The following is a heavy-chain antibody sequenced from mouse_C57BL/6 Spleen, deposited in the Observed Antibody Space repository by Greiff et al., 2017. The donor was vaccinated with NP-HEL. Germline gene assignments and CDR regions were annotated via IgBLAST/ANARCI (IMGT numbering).Heavy chain of an antibody. CDR3: ARDLTTVVATGDYFDY. V-gene: IGHV5-4*01. CDR2: ISDGGSYT. Sequence: EVKVVESGGGLVKPGGSLKLSCAASGFTFSSYAMSWVRQTPEKRLEWVATISDGGSYTYYPDNVKGRFTISRDNAKNNLYLQMSHLKSEDTAMYYCARDLTTVVATGDYFDYWGQGTTLTVSS. J-gene: IGHJ2*01. CDR1: GFTFSSYA. D-gene: IGHD1-1*01.